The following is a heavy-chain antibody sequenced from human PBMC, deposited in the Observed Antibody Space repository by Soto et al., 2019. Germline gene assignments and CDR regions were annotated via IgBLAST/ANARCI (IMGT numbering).Heavy chain of an antibody. Sequence: EVQLVESGGGLVQPGGSLKLSCAASGVIFSGSDIHWVRQASGKGREWVARIRSKANNYAIAYAASVKGRFTISRDDSKNTAYLQMDSLKTEDTAVYYCTGLCTGGRCYSPFDYWGQGTLVTVSS. CDR1: GVIFSGSD. CDR3: TGLCTGGRCYSPFDY. V-gene: IGHV3-73*02. D-gene: IGHD2-15*01. J-gene: IGHJ4*02. CDR2: IRSKANNYAI.